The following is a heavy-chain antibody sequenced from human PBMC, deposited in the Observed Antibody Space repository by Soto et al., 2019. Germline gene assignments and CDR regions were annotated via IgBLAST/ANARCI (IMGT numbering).Heavy chain of an antibody. CDR2: MNPNSGNT. Sequence: ASVKVACKASGYTFTSYDINWVRQATGQGLEWMGWMNPNSGNTGYAQKFQGRVTMTRDTSISTAYMELRSLRSEDTAVYYCSWDIVVVTDASPPDYWGQGTLVTVSS. V-gene: IGHV1-8*02. J-gene: IGHJ4*02. D-gene: IGHD2-2*01. CDR1: GYTFTSYD. CDR3: SWDIVVVTDASPPDY.